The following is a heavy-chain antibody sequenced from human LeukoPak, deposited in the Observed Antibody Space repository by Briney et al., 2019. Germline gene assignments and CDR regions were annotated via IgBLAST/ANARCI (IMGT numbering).Heavy chain of an antibody. CDR3: ARGSVEAPDYYYYYYMDV. D-gene: IGHD1-1*01. CDR2: IYYSGST. CDR1: GGSISSYY. J-gene: IGHJ6*03. V-gene: IGHV4-59*01. Sequence: NPSETLSLTCTVSGGSISSYYWSWIRQPPGKGLEWIGYIYYSGSTNYNPSLKSRVTISVDTSKNQFSLKLSSVTAADTAVYYCARGSVEAPDYYYYYYMDVWGKGTTVTVSS.